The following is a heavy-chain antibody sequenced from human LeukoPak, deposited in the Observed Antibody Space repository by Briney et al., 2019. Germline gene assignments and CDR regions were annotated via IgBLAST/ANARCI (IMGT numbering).Heavy chain of an antibody. V-gene: IGHV3-30*18. CDR1: GFTFSSYG. CDR2: ISYDGSNK. CDR3: ANLASGRDDAFDI. J-gene: IGHJ3*02. D-gene: IGHD3-3*01. Sequence: GGSLRLSCAASGFTFSSYGVHWVRQAPGKGLEWVAVISYDGSNKYYADSVKGRFTISRDNSKNTLYLRMNSLRAEDTAVYYCANLASGRDDAFDIWGQGTMVTVSS.